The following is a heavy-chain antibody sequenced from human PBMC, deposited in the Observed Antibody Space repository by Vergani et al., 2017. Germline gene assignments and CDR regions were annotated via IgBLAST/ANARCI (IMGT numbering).Heavy chain of an antibody. J-gene: IGHJ6*02. CDR1: GGSISSYYW. CDR3: ARIRNYDFWSGYYYDYGMDV. CDR2: IFSNDEK. D-gene: IGHD3-3*01. V-gene: IGHV2-26*01. Sequence: QESGPGLVKPSETLSLTCTVSGGSISSYYWSWIRQPPGKALEWLAHIFSNDEKSYSTSLKSRLTISKDTSKSQVVLTMTNMDPVDTATYYCARIRNYDFWSGYYYDYGMDVWGQGTTVTVSS.